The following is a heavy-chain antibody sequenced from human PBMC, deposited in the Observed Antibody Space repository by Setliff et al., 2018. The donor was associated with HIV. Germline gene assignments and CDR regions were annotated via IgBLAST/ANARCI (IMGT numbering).Heavy chain of an antibody. CDR1: CGSISNYY. J-gene: IGHJ3*02. CDR2: IYYSGNT. Sequence: SETLSLTCSVSCGSISNYYWSWIRQPPGKGLEWIGYIYYSGNTNYSPSLKSRVTISVDTSKNQFSLKLSSVTAADTAVYYCARTFNSGYLSYAFDIWGQGTMVTVSS. D-gene: IGHD3-22*01. CDR3: ARTFNSGYLSYAFDI. V-gene: IGHV4-59*01.